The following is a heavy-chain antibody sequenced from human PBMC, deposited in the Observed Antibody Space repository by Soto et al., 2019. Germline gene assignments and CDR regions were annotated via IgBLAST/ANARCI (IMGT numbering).Heavy chain of an antibody. Sequence: EVQLLESGGGLVQPGGSLRLSCAASGFTFSSYAMSWVRQAPGKGLEWVSAISGSGGSTYSADSVKGRFTISRDNSKNTLYLQTNSLRAEDTAVYYCAKATDIVVVPAERYFDLWGRGTLVTVSS. J-gene: IGHJ2*01. CDR3: AKATDIVVVPAERYFDL. CDR2: ISGSGGST. V-gene: IGHV3-23*01. D-gene: IGHD2-2*01. CDR1: GFTFSSYA.